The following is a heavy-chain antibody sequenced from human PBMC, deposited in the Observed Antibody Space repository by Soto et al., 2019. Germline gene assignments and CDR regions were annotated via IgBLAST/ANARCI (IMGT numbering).Heavy chain of an antibody. Sequence: SETLSLTCTVSGGSISSYYWSWIRQPPGKGLEWIGYIYYSGSTNYNPSLKSRVTISVDTSKNQFSLKLSSVTAADTAVYYCARVSKTMNCSGGSCYPLSYFDYWGQGTLVTV. J-gene: IGHJ4*02. V-gene: IGHV4-59*01. CDR1: GGSISSYY. CDR2: IYYSGST. D-gene: IGHD2-15*01. CDR3: ARVSKTMNCSGGSCYPLSYFDY.